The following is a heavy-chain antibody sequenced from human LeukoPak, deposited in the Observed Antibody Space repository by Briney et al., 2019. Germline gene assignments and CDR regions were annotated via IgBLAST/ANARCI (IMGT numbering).Heavy chain of an antibody. Sequence: GGSLRLSCVGYGYSFSTYSMSWVRQGPGKGLEWVSSIYNSGSEVFYADSVKGRFTISRDNSQNTLYLQTNSLRVEDTAIYYCAKDVVPDSGWDIDYWGQGTLVTVSS. V-gene: IGHV3-23*05. D-gene: IGHD6-19*01. CDR1: GYSFSTYS. CDR3: AKDVVPDSGWDIDY. J-gene: IGHJ4*02. CDR2: IYNSGSEV.